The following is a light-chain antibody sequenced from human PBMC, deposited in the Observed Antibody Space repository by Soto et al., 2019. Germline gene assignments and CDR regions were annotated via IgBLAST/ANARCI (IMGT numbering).Light chain of an antibody. CDR1: QSVRNY. V-gene: IGKV3-11*01. CDR3: QQRYNWPPIT. CDR2: DTS. Sequence: EVVLTQSPDTLSLSPGESATLSCRASQSVRNYLAWYQQKPGQVPRLLIYDTSNRATGVPARFSGSGSGTDFTLTISSLAPEDFAVDYCQQRYNWPPITFGQGTRLEIK. J-gene: IGKJ5*01.